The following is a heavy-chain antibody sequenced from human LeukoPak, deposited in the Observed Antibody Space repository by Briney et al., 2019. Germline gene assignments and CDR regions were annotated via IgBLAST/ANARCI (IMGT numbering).Heavy chain of an antibody. J-gene: IGHJ4*02. CDR3: AAFVTVARDGASFDH. V-gene: IGHV3-21*01. CDR2: ISGSSSYL. Sequence: PGGSLRLSCAASGFTFSSYSMNWVRQAPGKGLEWVSSISGSSSYLSYADSVMGRFSISRDNAKNSLYLQMDSLRAEDTAMYYCAAFVTVARDGASFDHWGQGILVTVSS. CDR1: GFTFSSYS. D-gene: IGHD2-21*02.